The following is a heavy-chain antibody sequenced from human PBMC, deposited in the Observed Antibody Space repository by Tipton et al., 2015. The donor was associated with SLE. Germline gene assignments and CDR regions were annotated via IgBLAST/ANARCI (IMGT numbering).Heavy chain of an antibody. CDR1: GGSISSTSYY. D-gene: IGHD7-27*01. V-gene: IGHV4-39*07. J-gene: IGHJ4*02. CDR2: IYYSGST. CDR3: VRENWGLDY. Sequence: TLSLTCTVSGGSISSTSYYWGWLRQPPGKGLEWIGSIYYSGSTYYNLSLKSRVTISVDTSKNQFSLNLSPVTAADTAVYYCVRENWGLDYWGQGTVVTVSS.